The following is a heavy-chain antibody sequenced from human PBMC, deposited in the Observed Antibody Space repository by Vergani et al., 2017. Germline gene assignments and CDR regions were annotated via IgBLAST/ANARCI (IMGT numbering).Heavy chain of an antibody. CDR2: IWFDGSKN. CDR3: ARDRGVVVVAAGYFDY. V-gene: IGHV3-33*01. J-gene: IGHJ4*02. Sequence: QVQLVESGGGVVQPGRSLRLSCAASGFTFSNYGMHWVRQAPGKGLEWVAVIWFDGSKNYYADSVKGRFTISRDNSKNTLYLQMNSLRAEDTAVYYCARDRGVVVVAAGYFDYWGQGTLVTVSS. D-gene: IGHD2-15*01. CDR1: GFTFSNYG.